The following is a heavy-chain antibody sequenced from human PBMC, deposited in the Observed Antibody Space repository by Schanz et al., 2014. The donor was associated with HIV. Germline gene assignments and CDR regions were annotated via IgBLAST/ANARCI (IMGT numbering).Heavy chain of an antibody. Sequence: QVHLVESGGGVVQPGRSLRLSCAASGFTFRSYGMHWVRQAPGKGLEWVAVTWYDGSNKYYADSVKGRFTISRDNSKNTLFLHMNSLRAEDTAVYFCARDVAGCSGTSCYSDAFDIWGQGTLVTVSS. J-gene: IGHJ3*02. CDR2: TWYDGSNK. CDR1: GFTFRSYG. D-gene: IGHD2-2*01. CDR3: ARDVAGCSGTSCYSDAFDI. V-gene: IGHV3-33*01.